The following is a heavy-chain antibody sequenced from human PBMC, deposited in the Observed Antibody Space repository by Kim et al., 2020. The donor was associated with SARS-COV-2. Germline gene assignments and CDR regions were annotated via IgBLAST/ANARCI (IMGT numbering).Heavy chain of an antibody. J-gene: IGHJ4*02. CDR3: ARGPIAADGHFFDY. CDR1: NYSISIGYY. Sequence: SETLSLTCTVSNYSISIGYYWGWVRQPPGTGLEWIGSVYHSGSTYYNPSLKSRVTISVDTSKKHFSLNLTSVTASDTALYYCARGPIAADGHFFDYWGQGTLVTVSS. D-gene: IGHD6-13*01. V-gene: IGHV4-38-2*02. CDR2: VYHSGST.